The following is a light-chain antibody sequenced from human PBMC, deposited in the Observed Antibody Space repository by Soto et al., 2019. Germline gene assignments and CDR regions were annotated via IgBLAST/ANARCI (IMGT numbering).Light chain of an antibody. V-gene: IGKV3-15*01. J-gene: IGKJ2*01. CDR2: GAS. Sequence: EIVMTQSPATLSVSPGDRATLSCRASQSVSSSLAWYQQKPGQAPRLLIYGASTRATGIAARFSGSGSGTEVTLTISSLQSEDFAVYYCQQYDNWPPYTFGQGTKLEIK. CDR3: QQYDNWPPYT. CDR1: QSVSSS.